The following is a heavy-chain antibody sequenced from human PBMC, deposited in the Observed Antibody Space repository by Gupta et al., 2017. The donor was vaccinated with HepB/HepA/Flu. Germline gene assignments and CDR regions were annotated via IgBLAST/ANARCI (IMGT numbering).Heavy chain of an antibody. D-gene: IGHD3-10*01. CDR3: AKDMGY. CDR2: ISGVGATT. CDR1: GFTFSSYA. J-gene: IGHJ4*02. V-gene: IGHV3-23*01. Sequence: EVQVLESGGDLVQPGGSLRLSCAASGFTFSSYAMSWVRQAPGKGLEWVSSISGVGATTYYADSVKGRFTISRDNSKNTLSLPMNSLRVEDTAVYYCAKDMGYWGQGTLVTVSS.